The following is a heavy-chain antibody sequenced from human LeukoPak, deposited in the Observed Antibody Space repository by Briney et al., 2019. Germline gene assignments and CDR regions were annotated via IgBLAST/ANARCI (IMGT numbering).Heavy chain of an antibody. J-gene: IGHJ4*02. Sequence: SGTLSLTCAVSGDSISSSNWWNWVRQPPGKGLEWIGEIYHSGSTNYNPSLKSRVTISVDKSRNQFSLKLSSVTAVDTAVYYCARHEAAALSSLDYWGQGTLVTVSS. CDR1: GDSISSSNW. CDR2: IYHSGST. D-gene: IGHD6-13*01. V-gene: IGHV4-4*02. CDR3: ARHEAAALSSLDY.